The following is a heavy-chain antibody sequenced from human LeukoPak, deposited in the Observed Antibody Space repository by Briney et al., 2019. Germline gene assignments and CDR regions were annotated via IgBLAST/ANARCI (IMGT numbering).Heavy chain of an antibody. CDR1: GFTFSGYS. CDR2: ISSSSSYI. V-gene: IGHV3-21*01. CDR3: ARGVVRYFDY. Sequence: NAGGSLRLSCAASGFTFSGYSMNWVRQAPGEGLEWVSSISSSSSYIYYADSVKGRFTISRDNAKDSLYLQMNSLRAEDTAVYYCARGVVRYFDYWGQGALVTVSS. D-gene: IGHD3-9*01. J-gene: IGHJ4*02.